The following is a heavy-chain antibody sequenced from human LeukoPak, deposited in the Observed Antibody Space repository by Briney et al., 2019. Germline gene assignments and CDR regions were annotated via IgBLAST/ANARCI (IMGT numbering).Heavy chain of an antibody. Sequence: SETLSLTCTVSGGSISSYYWSWIRQPPGKGLEWIGYIYYSGSTNYNPSLKSRVTISVDTSKNQFSLKLSSVTAADTAVYYCARETDGQDGYNLDYWGQGTLVTVSS. J-gene: IGHJ4*02. V-gene: IGHV4-59*01. CDR3: ARETDGQDGYNLDY. CDR2: IYYSGST. CDR1: GGSISSYY. D-gene: IGHD5-24*01.